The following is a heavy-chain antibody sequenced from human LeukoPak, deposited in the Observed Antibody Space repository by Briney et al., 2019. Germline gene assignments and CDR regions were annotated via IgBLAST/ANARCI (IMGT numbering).Heavy chain of an antibody. Sequence: PGGSLRLSCAASGFTFNTYWMHWVRQGPGKGLVWVSRIYSDGSRTTYADSVRGRFTISGDNAENTLYLQMNSLRAEDTAMYYCARSGRGGAFDIWGQGTMVTVSS. CDR1: GFTFNTYW. V-gene: IGHV3-74*01. D-gene: IGHD1-26*01. J-gene: IGHJ3*02. CDR3: ARSGRGGAFDI. CDR2: IYSDGSRT.